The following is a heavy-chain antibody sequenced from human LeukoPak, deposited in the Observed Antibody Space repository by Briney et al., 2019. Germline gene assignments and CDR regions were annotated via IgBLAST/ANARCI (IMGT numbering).Heavy chain of an antibody. V-gene: IGHV3-21*01. CDR2: ISSSSSYI. CDR3: ARDSAGSRNWFDP. Sequence: TGGSLRLSCAASGFTFSSYSMHWVRQAPGKGLEWVSSISSSSSYIYYADSVKGRFTISRDNAKNSLYLQMNSLRAEDTAVYYCARDSAGSRNWFDPWGQGTLVTVST. D-gene: IGHD2-15*01. CDR1: GFTFSSYS. J-gene: IGHJ5*02.